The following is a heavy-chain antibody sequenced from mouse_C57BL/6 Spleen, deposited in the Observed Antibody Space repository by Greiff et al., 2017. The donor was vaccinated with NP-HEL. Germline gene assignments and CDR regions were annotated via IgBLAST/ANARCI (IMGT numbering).Heavy chain of an antibody. J-gene: IGHJ2*01. D-gene: IGHD1-1*01. CDR2: ISDGGSYI. Sequence: EVKLVESGGGLVKPGGSLKLSCAASGFTFSSYAMSWVRQTPEKRLEWVATISDGGSYIYYPDNVKGRFTISRDNAKNNLYLQMSHLMSEDTAMYYCARVLLSFDYWGKGTTLTVSS. CDR3: ARVLLSFDY. V-gene: IGHV5-4*03. CDR1: GFTFSSYA.